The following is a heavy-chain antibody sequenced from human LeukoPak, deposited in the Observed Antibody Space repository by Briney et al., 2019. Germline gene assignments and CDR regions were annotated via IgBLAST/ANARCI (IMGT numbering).Heavy chain of an antibody. Sequence: GGSLRLSCAASGFTFSSYNMNWVRQAPGKGLEWVSSISSGSGYMYYADSVKGRFTISRDNAKDSMYLQMNSLRAEDTAIYYCARAGLYAGSGLDFWGQGTLVTVSS. V-gene: IGHV3-21*01. J-gene: IGHJ4*02. CDR3: ARAGLYAGSGLDF. CDR2: ISSGSGYM. CDR1: GFTFSSYN. D-gene: IGHD5-18*01.